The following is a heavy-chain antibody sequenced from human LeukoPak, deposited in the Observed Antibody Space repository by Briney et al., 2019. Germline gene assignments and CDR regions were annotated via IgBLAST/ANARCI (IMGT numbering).Heavy chain of an antibody. CDR1: EFSFSSYE. D-gene: IGHD1-14*01. CDR3: ARETATTGADY. CDR2: ISSSGSSI. Sequence: GGSLRLSCEASEFSFSSYEMNWVRQAPGKGLEWVSYISSSGSSIYYADPVKGRFTISRDNAKNSLYLQMNSLRGEDTALYYCARETATTGADYWGQGTLVTVSS. V-gene: IGHV3-48*03. J-gene: IGHJ4*02.